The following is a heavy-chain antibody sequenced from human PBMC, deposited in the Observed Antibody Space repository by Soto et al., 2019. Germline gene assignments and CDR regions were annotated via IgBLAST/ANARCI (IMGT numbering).Heavy chain of an antibody. V-gene: IGHV4-30-4*01. CDR2: IYYSGST. CDR3: ARVKDCGGDCYSWFFDY. CDR1: GGSISSGDYY. D-gene: IGHD2-21*02. J-gene: IGHJ4*02. Sequence: QVQLQESGPGLVKPSQTLSLTCTVSGGSISSGDYYWSWIRQPPGKGLEWIGYIYYSGSTYYNPSRKSRVTISVDTSKNQFSLKLSSVTAADTAVYYCARVKDCGGDCYSWFFDYWGQGTLVTVSS.